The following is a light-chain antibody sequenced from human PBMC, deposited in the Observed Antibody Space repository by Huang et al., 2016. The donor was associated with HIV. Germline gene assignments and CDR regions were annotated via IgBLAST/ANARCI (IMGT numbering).Light chain of an antibody. V-gene: IGKV3-15*01. CDR1: QSVSSN. J-gene: IGKJ1*01. Sequence: EIVMTQSPVTLSMSPGERATLSCRASQSVSSNVAWYQQKPGQAPRLLMYDASIRATVIPARFSGSGSGTEFTLTITSLQSEDFAVYFCQQYNNWPPWTFGPGTRVDMK. CDR2: DAS. CDR3: QQYNNWPPWT.